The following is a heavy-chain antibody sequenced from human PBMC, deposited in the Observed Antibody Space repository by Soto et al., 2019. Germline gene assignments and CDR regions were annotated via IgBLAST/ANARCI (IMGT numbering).Heavy chain of an antibody. J-gene: IGHJ4*02. V-gene: IGHV1-3*01. CDR1: GYTFTSYA. CDR2: INAGNGNT. CDR3: AVVRDYDLYFDY. D-gene: IGHD4-17*01. Sequence: ASVEVSCKASGYTFTSYAMHWVRQAPGQRLEWMGWINAGNGNTKYSQKFQGRVTITRDTSASTAYMELSSLRSEDTAVYYCAVVRDYDLYFDYWGQGTLVTVSS.